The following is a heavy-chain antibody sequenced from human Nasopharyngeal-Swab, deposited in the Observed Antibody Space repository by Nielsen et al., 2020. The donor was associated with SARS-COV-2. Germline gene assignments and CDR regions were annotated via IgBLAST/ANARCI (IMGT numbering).Heavy chain of an antibody. CDR3: ARSPYSNYYYYYGMDV. V-gene: IGHV4-59*01. Sequence: SETLSLTCTVSGGSISSDYWSWIRQPPGKGLEWIGFFSYSGSSRYNPSLKGRVTISVDTSKNQFSLKVNSVTAADTAVYYCARSPYSNYYYYYGMDVWGPGTTVTVSS. J-gene: IGHJ6*02. CDR1: GGSISSDY. D-gene: IGHD2-15*01. CDR2: FSYSGSS.